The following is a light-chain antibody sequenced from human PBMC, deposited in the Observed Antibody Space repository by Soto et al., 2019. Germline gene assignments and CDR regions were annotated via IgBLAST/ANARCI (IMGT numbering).Light chain of an antibody. V-gene: IGLV2-14*01. J-gene: IGLJ1*01. Sequence: QSLLTQPASVSGSPGQSITISCTGTSSDVGGYKFVSWYQQHPGKAPKFIIYDVSIRPSGVSNRFSGSKSGNTASLTISGLQAEDEAGYYCSSYTSGSHYVFGTGTKVTVL. CDR2: DVS. CDR1: SSDVGGYKF. CDR3: SSYTSGSHYV.